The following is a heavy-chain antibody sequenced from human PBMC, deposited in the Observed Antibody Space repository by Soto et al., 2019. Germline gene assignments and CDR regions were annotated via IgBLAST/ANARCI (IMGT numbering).Heavy chain of an antibody. Sequence: SETLSLTCTVSGGSMSRYYWSWLRQPAGKGLEWIGRIYSSGRANYNPSLKSRVTMSVDTSKDQVSLKVTSVTVADTAVYYCAREILTVTPVGWFDPWGQGTLVTAPQ. D-gene: IGHD4-17*01. V-gene: IGHV4-4*07. CDR3: AREILTVTPVGWFDP. J-gene: IGHJ5*02. CDR2: IYSSGRA. CDR1: GGSMSRYY.